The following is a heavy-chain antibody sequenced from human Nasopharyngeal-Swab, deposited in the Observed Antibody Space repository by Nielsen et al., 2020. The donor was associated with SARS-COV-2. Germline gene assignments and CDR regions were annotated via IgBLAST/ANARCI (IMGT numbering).Heavy chain of an antibody. V-gene: IGHV4-39*07. J-gene: IGHJ4*02. CDR3: ARGSYYYDSSGPDY. D-gene: IGHD3-22*01. CDR2: IYYSGST. Sequence: SETLSLTCTVSGGSISSSSYYWGWIRQPPGKGLEWIGSIYYSGSTYYNPSLKSRVTISVDTSKNQFSLKLSSVTAADTAVYYCARGSYYYDSSGPDYWGQGTLVTVSS. CDR1: GGSISSSSYY.